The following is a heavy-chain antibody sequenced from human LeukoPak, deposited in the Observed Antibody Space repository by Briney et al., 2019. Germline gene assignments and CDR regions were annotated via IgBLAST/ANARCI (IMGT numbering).Heavy chain of an antibody. D-gene: IGHD4-17*01. Sequence: GGSLRLSCAASGFTVGSNYMTWVRQAPGKGLEWVSIIYSGGTTYYADSVKGRFTISRDNSKNTLYLQMNSLRAEDTAVYYCARVLWNGDYPRFDYWGQGTLVTVSS. CDR3: ARVLWNGDYPRFDY. V-gene: IGHV3-53*01. J-gene: IGHJ4*02. CDR2: IYSGGTT. CDR1: GFTVGSNY.